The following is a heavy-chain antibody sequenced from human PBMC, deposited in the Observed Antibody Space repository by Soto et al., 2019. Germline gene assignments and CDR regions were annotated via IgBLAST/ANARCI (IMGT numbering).Heavy chain of an antibody. J-gene: IGHJ3*02. V-gene: IGHV3-23*01. CDR3: ANTYSSGWGGDAFDI. Sequence: PVGSLRLSCAASGFTFSSYAMSWVRQAPGKGLEWVSAISGSGGSTYYADSVKGRFTISRDNSKNTLYLQMNSLRAEDTAVYYCANTYSSGWGGDAFDIWGQGTMVTVSS. CDR1: GFTFSSYA. CDR2: ISGSGGST. D-gene: IGHD6-19*01.